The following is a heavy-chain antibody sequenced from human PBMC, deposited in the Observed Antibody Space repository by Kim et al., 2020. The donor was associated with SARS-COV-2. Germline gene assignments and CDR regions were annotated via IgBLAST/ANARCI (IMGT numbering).Heavy chain of an antibody. D-gene: IGHD3-3*01. Sequence: SETLSLTCTVSGGSISSGGYYWSWIRQHPGKGLEWIGYIYYSGSTYYNPSLKSRVTISVDTSKNQFSLKLSSVTVADTAVYYCARAPRRIITIFGVVTHFDYWGQGTLVTVSS. CDR2: IYYSGST. J-gene: IGHJ4*02. CDR3: ARAPRRIITIFGVVTHFDY. CDR1: GGSISSGGYY. V-gene: IGHV4-31*03.